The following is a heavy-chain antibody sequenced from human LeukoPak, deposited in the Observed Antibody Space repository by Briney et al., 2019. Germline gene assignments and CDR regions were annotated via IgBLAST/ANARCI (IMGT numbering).Heavy chain of an antibody. CDR3: ARDQASDYFDY. CDR2: ISAYNGNT. Sequence: ASVKVSCKASGYTFTSYGISWVRQAPGQGLEWMGWISAYNGNTNYAQKLQGRVTLTADTSTSTAYMELRSLRSDDTAVYYCARDQASDYFDYWGQGTLVTVSS. V-gene: IGHV1-18*01. CDR1: GYTFTSYG. J-gene: IGHJ4*02.